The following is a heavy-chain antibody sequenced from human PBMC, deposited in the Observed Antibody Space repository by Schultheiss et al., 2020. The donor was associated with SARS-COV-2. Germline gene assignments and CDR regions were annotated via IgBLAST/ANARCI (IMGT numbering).Heavy chain of an antibody. Sequence: GESLKISCATSGFPFQNYAVHWVRQAPGKGLEWVAVISYDGSNIYYADSVKGRFTISRDNSKNTLYLQMNSLRAEDTAVYYCARDLGEIENYHFWSGYYLGWFDPWGQGTLVTVSS. CDR3: ARDLGEIENYHFWSGYYLGWFDP. J-gene: IGHJ5*02. D-gene: IGHD3-3*01. V-gene: IGHV3-30*04. CDR2: ISYDGSNI. CDR1: GFPFQNYA.